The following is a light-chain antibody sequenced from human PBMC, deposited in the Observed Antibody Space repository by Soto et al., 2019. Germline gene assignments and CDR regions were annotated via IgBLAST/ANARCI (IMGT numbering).Light chain of an antibody. J-gene: IGKJ4*01. CDR3: QPRSNWPT. Sequence: EIVLTQSPATLSLSPGERATLSCRASQSVSSYLAWYQQKPGQAPRLLIYDASNRATGIPARFSGSGSGTDFALTISSLEPEAFAVYYCQPRSNWPTFGGRTKVEIK. V-gene: IGKV3-11*01. CDR1: QSVSSY. CDR2: DAS.